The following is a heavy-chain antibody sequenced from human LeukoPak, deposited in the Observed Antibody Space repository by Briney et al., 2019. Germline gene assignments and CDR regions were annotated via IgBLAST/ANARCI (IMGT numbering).Heavy chain of an antibody. CDR2: IYSGGSR. CDR3: ARGYSSSWIHFDY. J-gene: IGHJ4*02. CDR1: GFTVSSNY. Sequence: PGGSLRLSCAASGFTVSSNYMSWVRQAPGKGLEWVSVIYSGGSRYYADSVKGRFTISRDNSKNTLYLQMNSLRAEDTAVYYCARGYSSSWIHFDYWGQGTLVTVSS. D-gene: IGHD6-13*01. V-gene: IGHV3-66*01.